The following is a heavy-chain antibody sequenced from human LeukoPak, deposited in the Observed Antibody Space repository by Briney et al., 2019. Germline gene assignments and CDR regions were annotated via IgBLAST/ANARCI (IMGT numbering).Heavy chain of an antibody. Sequence: GGSLRLSCAASVFTLSNAWVTWVRQVPGKGLEWVGRIKSNTDGGTTDYAAPVKGRFTISRDNSENKVYLQMNSLKTEDTAVYYCTAVDYDYWGQGTLVTVSS. CDR2: IKSNTDGGTT. D-gene: IGHD4-23*01. J-gene: IGHJ4*02. CDR1: VFTLSNAW. CDR3: TAVDYDY. V-gene: IGHV3-15*01.